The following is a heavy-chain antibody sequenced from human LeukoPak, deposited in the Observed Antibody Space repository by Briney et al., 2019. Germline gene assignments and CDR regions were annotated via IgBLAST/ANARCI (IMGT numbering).Heavy chain of an antibody. Sequence: GGSLRLSCAASGFTFNSYAMSWVRQAPGKGLEWVAVISYDGSNKYYADSVKGRFTISRDNSKNTLYLQMNSLRAEDTAVYYCAKDRWRGSYYDYWGQGTLVSVSS. V-gene: IGHV3-30*04. D-gene: IGHD4-23*01. CDR1: GFTFNSYA. J-gene: IGHJ4*02. CDR2: ISYDGSNK. CDR3: AKDRWRGSYYDY.